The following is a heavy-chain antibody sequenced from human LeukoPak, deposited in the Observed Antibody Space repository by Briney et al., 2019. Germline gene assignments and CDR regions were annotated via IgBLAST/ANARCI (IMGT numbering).Heavy chain of an antibody. CDR3: ARAGGHCSSTSCYYAFDI. CDR1: GGTFSSYA. D-gene: IGHD2-2*01. CDR2: IIPIFGTA. V-gene: IGHV1-69*05. Sequence: SVKVSCKASGGTFSSYAISWVRQAPGQGLEWMGGIIPIFGTANYAQKFQGRVTITTDESTSTAYMELSSLRSEDTAVYYCARAGGHCSSTSCYYAFDIWGQGTMVTVSS. J-gene: IGHJ3*02.